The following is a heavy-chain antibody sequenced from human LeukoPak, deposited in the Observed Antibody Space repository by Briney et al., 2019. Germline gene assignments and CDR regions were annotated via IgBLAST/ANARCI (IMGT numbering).Heavy chain of an antibody. D-gene: IGHD4-17*01. CDR1: SYSISSGSY. V-gene: IGHV4-38-2*01. CDR2: IFHSGNS. J-gene: IGHJ4*02. CDR3: ARVTYVDDMLYQYFDY. Sequence: SDTLSLTCAVSSYSISSGSYWGWIRQSPGKGLEWVWSIFHSGNSYYNPSLKSRLTMSVDTSKNQFSLKLTSVTAADTALYYCARVTYVDDMLYQYFDYWGQGILVTVSS.